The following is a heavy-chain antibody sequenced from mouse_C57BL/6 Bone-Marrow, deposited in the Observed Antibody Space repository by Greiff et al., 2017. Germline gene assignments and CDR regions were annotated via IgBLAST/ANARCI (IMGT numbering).Heavy chain of an antibody. CDR1: GFNIKDYY. V-gene: IGHV14-2*01. CDR3: ASGGLPLYWYMDD. J-gene: IGHJ1*03. Sequence: VQLQQPGAELVKPGASVKLSCTASGFNIKDYYMHWVKQRTEQGLEWIGRIDPEDGETKYAPKFQGKATITADTSSNTAYLQLSSLTSEDTAVYYGASGGLPLYWYMDDGGTGTTVTVSS. CDR2: IDPEDGET. D-gene: IGHD2-4*01.